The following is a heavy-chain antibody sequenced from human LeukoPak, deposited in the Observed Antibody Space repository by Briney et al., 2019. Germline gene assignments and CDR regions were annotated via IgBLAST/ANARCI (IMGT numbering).Heavy chain of an antibody. CDR3: AKDRSSSWTFDY. D-gene: IGHD6-13*01. J-gene: IGHJ4*02. CDR1: GFTFSSCG. Sequence: GGSLRLSCAASGFTFSSCGMHWVRQAPAKGLEWVAVISYDGSKKYHADSVKGRFTISRDNSKNTLYLQMNSLRAEDTAVYYCAKDRSSSWTFDYWGQGTLVAVSS. V-gene: IGHV3-30*18. CDR2: ISYDGSKK.